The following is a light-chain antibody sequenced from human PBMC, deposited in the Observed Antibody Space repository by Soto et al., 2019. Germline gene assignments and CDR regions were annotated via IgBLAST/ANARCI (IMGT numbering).Light chain of an antibody. V-gene: IGLV2-14*01. J-gene: IGLJ2*01. CDR3: SSYTSTKVL. CDR1: SSDVGAYDF. Sequence: QSALTQPASVSGSPGQSVTISCTGTSSDVGAYDFVSWYQQHPGKAPKVMIYAVSDRPSGVSNRFSGSKSGNTASLTISGLHAEDEAHYYCSSYTSTKVLFGGGTKVTVL. CDR2: AVS.